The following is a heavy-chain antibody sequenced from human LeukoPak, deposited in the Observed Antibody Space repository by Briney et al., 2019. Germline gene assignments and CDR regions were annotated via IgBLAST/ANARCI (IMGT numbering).Heavy chain of an antibody. CDR1: DGSISNNNYY. J-gene: IGHJ4*02. D-gene: IGHD1-1*01. Sequence: NSSETLSLTCTVSDGSISNNNYYWAWIRQPPGKGLECIGSIYYSGSPYYNPSLKSRVTISVDTSKNQFSLRLSSVTAADTAVYYCATWRTAKTGFDYWGQGTLVTVSS. CDR2: IYYSGSP. V-gene: IGHV4-39*01. CDR3: ATWRTAKTGFDY.